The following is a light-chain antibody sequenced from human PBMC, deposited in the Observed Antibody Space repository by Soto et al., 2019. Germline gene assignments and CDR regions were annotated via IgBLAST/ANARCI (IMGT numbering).Light chain of an antibody. CDR3: QQYGISPPYT. V-gene: IGKV3-20*01. J-gene: IGKJ2*01. CDR1: QSVSGSY. Sequence: EIVLTQSPGTLSLSPGERTTVSCRASQSVSGSYLAWYQQKPGQAPRLLIYGASSRATGIPDRFSGSGSGTDFTLTISRLVLEDFVVYYCQQYGISPPYTFGQGTKLEIK. CDR2: GAS.